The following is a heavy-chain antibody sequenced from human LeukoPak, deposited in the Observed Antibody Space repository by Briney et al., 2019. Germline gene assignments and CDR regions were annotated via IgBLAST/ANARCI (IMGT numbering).Heavy chain of an antibody. CDR3: ARATYYYDSSGYHLNY. V-gene: IGHV5-51*01. Sequence: GESLNLYCKGSGYSFTSYWIGWVRQLPGPGLEAMGIIYPGDSDTRYSQSFQHQVTISADKSISNAYLQWSSLKASDTPMYYFARATYYYDSSGYHLNYWGQGTLVTVSS. CDR2: IYPGDSDT. CDR1: GYSFTSYW. D-gene: IGHD3-22*01. J-gene: IGHJ4*02.